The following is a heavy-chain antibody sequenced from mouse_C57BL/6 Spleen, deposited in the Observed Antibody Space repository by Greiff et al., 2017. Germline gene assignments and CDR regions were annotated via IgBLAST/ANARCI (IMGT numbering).Heavy chain of an antibody. D-gene: IGHD2-12*01. V-gene: IGHV1-61*01. J-gene: IGHJ3*01. Sequence: VQLQQPGAELVRPGSSVKLSCKASGYTFTSYWMDWVKQRPGQGLEWIGNIYPSDSETHYNQKFKDKATLTVDKSSSTAYMQLSSLTSEDSAVYYGARWGSNDGFAYWGQGTLVTVSA. CDR1: GYTFTSYW. CDR2: IYPSDSET. CDR3: ARWGSNDGFAY.